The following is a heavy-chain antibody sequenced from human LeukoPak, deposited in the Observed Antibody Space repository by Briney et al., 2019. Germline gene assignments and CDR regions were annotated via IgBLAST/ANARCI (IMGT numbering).Heavy chain of an antibody. CDR3: ARHALIVVVPAAPFDP. Sequence: SETLSLTCTVSGGSISSSSYYWGWIRQPPGKGLEWIGSIYYSGSTYYNPSLKSRVTISVDTSKNQFSLKLSSVTAADTAVYYCARHALIVVVPAAPFDPWGQGTQVTVSS. D-gene: IGHD2-2*01. CDR2: IYYSGST. V-gene: IGHV4-39*01. J-gene: IGHJ5*02. CDR1: GGSISSSSYY.